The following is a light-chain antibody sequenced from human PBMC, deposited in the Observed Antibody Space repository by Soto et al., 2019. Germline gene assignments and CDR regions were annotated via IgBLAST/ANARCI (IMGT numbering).Light chain of an antibody. CDR3: QQSYTTPT. J-gene: IGKJ4*01. Sequence: DIQLTQSPSSLSASVGDRVTITCRASQSISIYLNWYQQKPWKAPKLLIYAASSLQSGVPSTFSGSGSGTDFTLTISSLQPEDFATYYCQQSYTTPTFGGGTKVEIK. CDR2: AAS. V-gene: IGKV1-39*01. CDR1: QSISIY.